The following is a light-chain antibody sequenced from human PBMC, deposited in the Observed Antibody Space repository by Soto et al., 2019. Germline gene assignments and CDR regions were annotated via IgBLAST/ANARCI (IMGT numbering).Light chain of an antibody. V-gene: IGLV8-61*01. CDR3: ALYVGSGTVV. CDR1: SASVLTSYY. CDR2: STN. J-gene: IGLJ2*01. Sequence: QTVVSQEPSFSVSPGETVTLTCGLTSASVLTSYYPSWYQQTPGQAPRTLIYSTNIRSSGVPDRFSGSILGNKAALTITGAAADDESDDYCALYVGSGTVVFGGGTQLTVL.